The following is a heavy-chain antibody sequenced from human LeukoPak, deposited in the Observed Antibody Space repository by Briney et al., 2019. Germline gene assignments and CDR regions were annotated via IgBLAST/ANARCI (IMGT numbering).Heavy chain of an antibody. J-gene: IGHJ4*02. CDR3: AKGGNFDY. CDR2: ISGSGGST. Sequence: GGSLRLSCAASGFTFSSYAMSWVRQAPGKGLEWVSAISGSGGSTYYADSVKGRFTISRDNSRNTLYLQMSSLRAEDAAAYYCAKGGNFDYWGQGTLVTVSS. D-gene: IGHD2-15*01. V-gene: IGHV3-23*01. CDR1: GFTFSSYA.